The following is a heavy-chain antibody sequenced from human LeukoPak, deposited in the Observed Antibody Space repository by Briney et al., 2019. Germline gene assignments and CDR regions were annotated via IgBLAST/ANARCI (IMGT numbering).Heavy chain of an antibody. CDR1: EFTFSDHY. J-gene: IGHJ4*02. V-gene: IGHV3-72*01. D-gene: IGHD6-19*01. CDR2: TRNKANSYTT. Sequence: QPGGSLRLSCAASEFTFSDHYMDWVCQAPGKGLEWVGRTRNKANSYTTQYAASVKGRFTISGDDSKNSLSLQMNSLKTEDTAVYFCVGVSYSSGWYPHYWGQGTLVTVSS. CDR3: VGVSYSSGWYPHY.